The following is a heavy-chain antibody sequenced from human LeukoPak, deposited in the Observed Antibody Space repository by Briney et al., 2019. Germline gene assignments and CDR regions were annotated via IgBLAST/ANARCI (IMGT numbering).Heavy chain of an antibody. V-gene: IGHV4-34*01. D-gene: IGHD6-25*01. CDR1: GGSFSGYY. J-gene: IGHJ4*02. CDR3: ARVNSRLAYFDY. Sequence: SETLSLTCAVYGGSFSGYYWSWIRQPPGKGLEWIGEINHSGSTNYNPSLKSRVTISVDTSKNQFSLKLRSVTAADTAVYYCARVNSRLAYFDYWGQGTLVTVSS. CDR2: INHSGST.